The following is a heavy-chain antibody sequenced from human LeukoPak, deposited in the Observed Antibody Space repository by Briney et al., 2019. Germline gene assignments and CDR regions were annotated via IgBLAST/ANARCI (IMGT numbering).Heavy chain of an antibody. Sequence: GGALRLSCAASGFAFSSYAMSWVRQAPGKGLEWVSTISSSGGSTYYADSVKGRFTVSRDNSKNTVFLQMNSLRAEDTAVYYCAKDLGRDGYEIFDYWGQGTLVTVS. J-gene: IGHJ4*02. CDR3: AKDLGRDGYEIFDY. CDR2: ISSSGGST. CDR1: GFAFSSYA. V-gene: IGHV3-23*01. D-gene: IGHD5-24*01.